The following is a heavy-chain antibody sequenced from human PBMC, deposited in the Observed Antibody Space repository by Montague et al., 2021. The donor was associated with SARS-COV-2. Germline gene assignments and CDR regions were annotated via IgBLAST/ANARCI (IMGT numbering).Heavy chain of an antibody. CDR1: GFIFSNFA. CDR3: ASILRLPRWFDL. Sequence: SLRLSCAASGFIFSNFAFHWVRQAPGKGLEWVAIITYDGIDKFYADSVKGRFTISRDNSKNTLYLQMNSLRAEDTAVYYCASILRLPRWFDLWGRGTLVTVSS. CDR2: ITYDGIDK. J-gene: IGHJ2*01. V-gene: IGHV3-30*04. D-gene: IGHD3-3*01.